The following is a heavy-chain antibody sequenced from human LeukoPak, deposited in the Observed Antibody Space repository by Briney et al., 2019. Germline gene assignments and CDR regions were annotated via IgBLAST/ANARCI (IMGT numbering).Heavy chain of an antibody. V-gene: IGHV4-30-4*08. CDR3: AREDFDHVRAFDI. CDR2: IYYSGST. D-gene: IGHD3-9*01. J-gene: IGHJ3*02. Sequence: SQTLSLTCTVSGGSISSGDYYRSWIRLPPGKGLEWIGYIYYSGSTYYNPSLKSRVTISVDTAKNQFSLKLSSVTAADTAVYYCAREDFDHVRAFDIWGQGTMVTVSS. CDR1: GGSISSGDYY.